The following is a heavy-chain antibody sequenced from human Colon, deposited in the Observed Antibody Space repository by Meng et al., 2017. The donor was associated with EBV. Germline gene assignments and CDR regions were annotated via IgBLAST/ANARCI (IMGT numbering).Heavy chain of an antibody. V-gene: IGHV3-23*01. J-gene: IGHJ4*02. CDR3: AKDNDDDYFKY. D-gene: IGHD3-16*01. Sequence: EVQLLESGGNWVQPWGSLILSCVASGFTFRAYAMTWVRQAPGKGLEWVSRISGSGDKTNYADSVKGRFTISRDNSKNTLFLQMNSLRAEDTALYFCAKDNDDDYFKYWGQGTLVTVAS. CDR2: ISGSGDKT. CDR1: GFTFRAYA.